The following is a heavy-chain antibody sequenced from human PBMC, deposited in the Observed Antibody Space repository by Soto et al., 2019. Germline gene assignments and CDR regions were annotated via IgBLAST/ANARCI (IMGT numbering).Heavy chain of an antibody. V-gene: IGHV3-30-3*01. CDR1: GFTFSSYD. D-gene: IGHD3-3*01. CDR3: ARGEGPYYDFCSGYFGFDP. J-gene: IGHJ5*02. Sequence: QVQLVESGGVVVQPVRSLRLSCAASGFTFSSYDMHWVRQAPGKGLEWVAVISYDGSNKYYADSVKGRFTISRDHSKNTLFLQIHSLRAEDTAVYYWARGEGPYYDFCSGYFGFDPWGQGTLVTVSS. CDR2: ISYDGSNK.